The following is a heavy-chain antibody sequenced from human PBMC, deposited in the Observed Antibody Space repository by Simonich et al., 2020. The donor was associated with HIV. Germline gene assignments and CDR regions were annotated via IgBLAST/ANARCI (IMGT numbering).Heavy chain of an antibody. V-gene: IGHV3-23*01. CDR2: ISSSCVST. Sequence: CAASGFTFSNYAIHVVRQAPGKGLEWVSGISSSCVSTYYVDSVKGRFTISRDNSKNTLYLQMNSLRAEDTAVYYCAKDQDYYDSSVFDYWGQGTLVTVSS. CDR1: GFTFSNYA. CDR3: AKDQDYYDSSVFDY. D-gene: IGHD3-22*01. J-gene: IGHJ4*02.